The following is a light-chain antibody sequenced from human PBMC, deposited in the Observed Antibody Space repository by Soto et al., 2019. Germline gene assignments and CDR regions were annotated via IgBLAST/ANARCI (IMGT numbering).Light chain of an antibody. V-gene: IGKV3-15*01. CDR1: QTVHTN. CDR2: GAS. Sequence: ETVMTQSPATLSVSPGDRVTLSCRASQTVHTNLAWFQQKPGQAPKLLIYGASTRDTGVPARFTGSGSGKEFTLTISSLQSEDFAVYFCQPYNNWPPWTLGQGTKVDI. J-gene: IGKJ1*01. CDR3: QPYNNWPPWT.